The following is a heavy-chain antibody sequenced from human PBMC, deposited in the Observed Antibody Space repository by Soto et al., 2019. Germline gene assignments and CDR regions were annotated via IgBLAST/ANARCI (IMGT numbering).Heavy chain of an antibody. CDR1: GYRVWRKSAA. CDR3: ARSGNEGAVDY. CDR2: TYYRSKWYN. Sequence: SQTLSLAFAISGYRVWRKSAAWTWIRQSPSRGLEWLGRTYYRSKWYNEYAVSVKSRIIINPDTSKNQFSLQLNSVTPEDTAVYYCARSGNEGAVDYWGQGTLVTVSS. J-gene: IGHJ4*02. D-gene: IGHD1-26*01. V-gene: IGHV6-1*01.